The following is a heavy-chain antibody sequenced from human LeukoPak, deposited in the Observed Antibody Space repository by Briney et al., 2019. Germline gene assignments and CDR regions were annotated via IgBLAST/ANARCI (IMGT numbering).Heavy chain of an antibody. CDR3: ARQQLRWYQPKLNWFDP. J-gene: IGHJ5*02. V-gene: IGHV4-34*01. Sequence: SETLSLTCAVYGGSFSGCYWSWIRQPPGKGLEWIGEINHSGSTNYNPSFKSRVTISVDTPKNQFSLKLSSVTAADTAVYYCARQQLRWYQPKLNWFDPWGQGTLVTVSS. D-gene: IGHD4-23*01. CDR1: GGSFSGCY. CDR2: INHSGST.